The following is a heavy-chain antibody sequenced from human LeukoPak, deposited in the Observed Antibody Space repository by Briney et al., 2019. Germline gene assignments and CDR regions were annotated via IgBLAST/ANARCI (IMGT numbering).Heavy chain of an antibody. Sequence: PGGSLRLPCAASGFTFSSYSMNWVRQAPGKGLEWVSYISSSSSTIYYADSVKGRFTISRDNAKNSLYLQMNSLRDEDTAVYYCAREGRSRVGANAFDIWGQGIMVTVSS. CDR3: AREGRSRVGANAFDI. CDR2: ISSSSSTI. V-gene: IGHV3-48*02. J-gene: IGHJ3*02. CDR1: GFTFSSYS. D-gene: IGHD1-26*01.